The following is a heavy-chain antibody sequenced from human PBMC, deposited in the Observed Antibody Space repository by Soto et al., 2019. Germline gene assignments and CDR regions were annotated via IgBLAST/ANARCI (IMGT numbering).Heavy chain of an antibody. CDR3: ARNDGWFDT. CDR1: GDSVSSNSAA. D-gene: IGHD1-1*01. CDR2: TYYRSKWYN. J-gene: IGHJ5*01. V-gene: IGHV6-1*01. Sequence: QVQLQQSGPGLVKPSQTRSLTCAISGDSVSSNSAAWNWVRHSPSRGLEWLGTTYYRSKWYNDYAVSVKSRITTTPQPSKNQFSPLLSYVPPDDPAVYYHARNDGWFDTWGHGTLETVSS.